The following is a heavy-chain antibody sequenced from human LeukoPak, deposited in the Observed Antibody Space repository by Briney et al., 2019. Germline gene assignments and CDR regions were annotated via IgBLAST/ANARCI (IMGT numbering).Heavy chain of an antibody. CDR3: ARTTGYSRD. V-gene: IGHV4-39*02. J-gene: IGHJ4*02. Sequence: SETLSLTCFVSGDSLSTARYYCAWFRQPPGKAPEWIGAIFYSGTTYYTPSLESRVTISIDTSKNHFSLRLTSVTAADTAVYYCARTTGYSRDWGQGRLVTVSA. D-gene: IGHD3-22*01. CDR1: GDSLSTARYY. CDR2: IFYSGTT.